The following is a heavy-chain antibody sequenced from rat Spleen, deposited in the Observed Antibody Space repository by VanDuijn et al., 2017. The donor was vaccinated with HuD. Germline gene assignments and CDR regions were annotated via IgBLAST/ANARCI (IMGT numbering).Heavy chain of an antibody. CDR2: ISTGGNT. Sequence: QVQLKESGPGLVQPSQTLSLTCTFSGFSLTSNGVSWVRHPPGKGLEWIAAISTGGNTYYNSGLKSRLGISRDTSKSQVFLKMNSLQTEDTAIYFCVRERVPGFAFYFDYWGQGVMVTVSS. CDR1: GFSLTSNG. D-gene: IGHD1-4*01. CDR3: VRERVPGFAFYFDY. V-gene: IGHV2S12*01. J-gene: IGHJ2*01.